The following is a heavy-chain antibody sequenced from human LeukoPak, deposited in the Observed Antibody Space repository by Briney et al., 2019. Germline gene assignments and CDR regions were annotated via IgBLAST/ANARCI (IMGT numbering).Heavy chain of an antibody. Sequence: GGSLKLSCAASGFTFSGSVMHWVRQASGKGLEWVGLIRSKANSYATVYAASVKGRFTISRDDSKNTAYLQMNSLKTEDTAVFYCPTLVGGTTSGLHYWGQGTLVTVSS. V-gene: IGHV3-73*01. CDR1: GFTFSGSV. J-gene: IGHJ4*02. D-gene: IGHD1-26*01. CDR3: PTLVGGTTSGLHY. CDR2: IRSKANSYAT.